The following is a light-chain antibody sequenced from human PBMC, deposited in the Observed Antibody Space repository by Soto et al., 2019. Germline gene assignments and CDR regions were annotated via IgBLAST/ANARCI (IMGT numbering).Light chain of an antibody. V-gene: IGKV1-9*01. Sequence: DIQLTQSPSFLSASIGDRVTITCRASQGISSYLAWYQQTPGRAPKLLIYASSILQSGVPSRFSGSGSGTEFTLTISSLQPEDFATYSCQQLNTFPVTFGHGTRLDI. J-gene: IGKJ5*01. CDR2: ASS. CDR1: QGISSY. CDR3: QQLNTFPVT.